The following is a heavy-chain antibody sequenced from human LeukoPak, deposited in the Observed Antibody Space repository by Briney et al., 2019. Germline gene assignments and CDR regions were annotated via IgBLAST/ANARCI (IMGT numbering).Heavy chain of an antibody. V-gene: IGHV3-30*18. Sequence: GGSLRLSCAASGFTFSSYGMHWVRRAPGKGLEWVAVISYDGSNKYYADSVKGRFTISRDNSKNTLYLQMNSLRAEDTAVYYCAKAGIAAAGTQDYWGQGTLVTVSS. D-gene: IGHD6-13*01. J-gene: IGHJ4*02. CDR1: GFTFSSYG. CDR2: ISYDGSNK. CDR3: AKAGIAAAGTQDY.